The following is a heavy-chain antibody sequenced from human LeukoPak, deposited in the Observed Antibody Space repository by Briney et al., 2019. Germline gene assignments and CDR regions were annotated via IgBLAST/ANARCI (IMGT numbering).Heavy chain of an antibody. J-gene: IGHJ4*02. Sequence: GGSLRLSCAASGFTFSDYWMHWVRQAPGKGLEWVSGISWNSGSIGYADSVKGRFTISRDNAKNSLYLQMNSLRAEDTALYYCAKDTSHMVRGVPIDYWGQGTLVTVSS. CDR2: ISWNSGSI. D-gene: IGHD3-10*01. CDR1: GFTFSDYW. CDR3: AKDTSHMVRGVPIDY. V-gene: IGHV3-9*01.